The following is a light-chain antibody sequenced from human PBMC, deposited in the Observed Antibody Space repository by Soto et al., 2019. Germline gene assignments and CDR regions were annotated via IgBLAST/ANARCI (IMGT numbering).Light chain of an antibody. Sequence: EIVLTQSPGTLSLSPGERATLSCRASQSVSRSYLAWYQQKPGQAPRLLIYGASSRATGIPDRFSGSGSGTDFTLTISRLEPEDFAVYYCQQYDSSPYTVGQGTKLHIK. CDR1: QSVSRSY. V-gene: IGKV3-20*01. J-gene: IGKJ2*01. CDR3: QQYDSSPYT. CDR2: GAS.